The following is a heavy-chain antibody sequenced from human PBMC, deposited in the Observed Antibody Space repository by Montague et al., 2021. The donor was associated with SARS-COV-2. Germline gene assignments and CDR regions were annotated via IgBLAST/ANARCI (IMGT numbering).Heavy chain of an antibody. J-gene: IGHJ4*02. D-gene: IGHD3-16*02. V-gene: IGHV3-33*06. CDR2: IWNDGSDK. CDR1: GFSFSRYG. CDR3: AKDGQRQLLSFFDA. Sequence: SLGLSCAASGFSFSRYGMNWVRQAPGKGLEWVALIWNDGSDKYYADSVKGRFTISRDNSKNMLFLHMNSLRAEDTATYYCAKDGQRQLLSFFDAWGQGALITVSS.